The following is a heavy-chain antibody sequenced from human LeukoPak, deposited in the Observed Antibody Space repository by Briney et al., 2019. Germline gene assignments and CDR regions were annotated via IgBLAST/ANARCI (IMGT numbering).Heavy chain of an antibody. J-gene: IGHJ4*02. CDR1: GFTFSSYW. CDR3: ARGSIAAAGTLY. D-gene: IGHD6-13*01. CDR2: ISSSSSYI. V-gene: IGHV3-21*01. Sequence: GGSLRLSCAASGFTFSSYWMNWVRQAPGKGLEWVSSISSSSSYIYYADSVKGRFTISRDNAKNSLYLQMNSLRAEDTAVYYCARGSIAAAGTLYWGQGTLVTVSS.